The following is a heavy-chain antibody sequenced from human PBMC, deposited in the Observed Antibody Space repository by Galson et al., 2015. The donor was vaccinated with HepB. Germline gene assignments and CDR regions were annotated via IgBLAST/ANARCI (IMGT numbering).Heavy chain of an antibody. CDR3: ARISSIAARRYYYGMDV. CDR2: IWYDGSNK. CDR1: GFTFSSYG. J-gene: IGHJ6*02. D-gene: IGHD6-6*01. Sequence: SLRLSCAASGFTFSSYGMHWVRQAPGKGLEWVAVIWYDGSNKYYADSVKGRFTISRDNSKNTLYLQMNSQRAEDTAVYYCARISSIAARRYYYGMDVWGQGTTVTVSS. V-gene: IGHV3-33*01.